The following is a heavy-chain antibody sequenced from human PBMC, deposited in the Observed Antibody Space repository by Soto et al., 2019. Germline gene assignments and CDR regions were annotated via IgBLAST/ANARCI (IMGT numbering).Heavy chain of an antibody. V-gene: IGHV3-23*01. CDR3: AKDRQPDGLWPFDH. CDR2: IFGNGGGI. D-gene: IGHD2-8*01. Sequence: EVELLESGGGLVQPGGSLILSCAASGFTFSTYAMSWVRQAPGKGLEWVSGIFGNGGGISYGDSVKGRFTISRDNSNNMLYLQMPRLRVEDTAVYYCAKDRQPDGLWPFDHWGQGTLVTVSS. CDR1: GFTFSTYA. J-gene: IGHJ4*02.